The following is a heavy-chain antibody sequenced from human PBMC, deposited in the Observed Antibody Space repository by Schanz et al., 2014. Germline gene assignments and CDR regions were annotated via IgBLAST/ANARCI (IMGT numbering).Heavy chain of an antibody. Sequence: EVQLVESGGGLVQPGGSLSLSCVASGFTFSTYAMHWVRQAPGKGLEYVSAITSSGGNTYYANSVKDRFTISRDNSKNTLYLQMGSLRAGDMAVYYCARVQKAAAAALDYWGQGTLVTVSS. D-gene: IGHD2-2*01. CDR2: ITSSGGNT. CDR3: ARVQKAAAAALDY. CDR1: GFTFSTYA. J-gene: IGHJ4*02. V-gene: IGHV3-64*01.